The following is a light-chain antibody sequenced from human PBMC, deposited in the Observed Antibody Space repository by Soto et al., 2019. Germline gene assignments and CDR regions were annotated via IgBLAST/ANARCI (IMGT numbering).Light chain of an antibody. CDR3: QQYGSSPRT. J-gene: IGKJ1*01. CDR2: DAS. V-gene: IGKV3-20*01. Sequence: EIVLTQSPGTLSSSPGERATLSCRASQSLSSNFLAWYQQKPGQAPRLLIYDASSRATGIPDRFSGSWSGTDFTLTISRLEPEDFAVYYCQQYGSSPRTFGQGTKV. CDR1: QSLSSNF.